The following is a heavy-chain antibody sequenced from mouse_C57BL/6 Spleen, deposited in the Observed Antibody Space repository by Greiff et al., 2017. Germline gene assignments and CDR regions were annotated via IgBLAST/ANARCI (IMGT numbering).Heavy chain of an antibody. CDR3: ERRDYYAMDY. Sequence: EVQGVESGGGLVKPGGSLKLSCAASGFTFSDYGMHWVRQAPEKGLEWVAYISSGSSTIHYADTVKGRFTISRDNARNTLCLQKTGLRCEDTAMYYCERRDYYAMDYWGQGTSVTVSS. J-gene: IGHJ4*01. V-gene: IGHV5-17*01. CDR2: ISSGSSTI. CDR1: GFTFSDYG.